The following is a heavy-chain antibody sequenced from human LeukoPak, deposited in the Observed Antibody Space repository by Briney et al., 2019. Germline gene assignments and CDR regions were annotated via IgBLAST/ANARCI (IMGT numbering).Heavy chain of an antibody. D-gene: IGHD3-16*01. V-gene: IGHV3-33*06. J-gene: IGHJ5*02. CDR2: IWSDGSSQ. CDR1: GFTFSDYG. CDR3: AKDRGSNLYDGFTWFDP. Sequence: PGKSLTLSCAASGFTFSDYGMHWVRQAPGKGLEWVALIWSDGSSQYYADSVKGRFTISRDHSKNTHFLQMNSLRAEDTAVYYCAKDRGSNLYDGFTWFDPWGQGTLVTVSS.